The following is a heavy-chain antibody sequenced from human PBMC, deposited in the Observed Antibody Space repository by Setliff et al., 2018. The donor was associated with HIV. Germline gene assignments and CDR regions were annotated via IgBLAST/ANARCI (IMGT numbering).Heavy chain of an antibody. CDR1: GGTFSSYA. CDR3: AREMEDDSSVYYSSPPSY. Sequence: ASVKVSCKASGGTFSSYALSWVRQAPGQGLEWMGGIVPILGITNYAQKFQGRVTITADESTSTAYMELSSLRSEDTAVYYCAREMEDDSSVYYSSPPSYWGQGTLVTVSS. J-gene: IGHJ4*02. V-gene: IGHV1-69*10. CDR2: IVPILGIT. D-gene: IGHD3-22*01.